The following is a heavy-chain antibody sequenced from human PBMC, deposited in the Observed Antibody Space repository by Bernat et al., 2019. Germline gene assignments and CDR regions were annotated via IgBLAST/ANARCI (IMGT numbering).Heavy chain of an antibody. Sequence: QVQLQQWGAGLLKPSETLSLTCAVYGGSFSGYYWSWIRQPPGKGLEWIGEINHSGSTNYNPSLKSRVTISVDTSKNQFSLKLSSVTAADTAVYYCASRRDGYNLMVGREYFQHWGEGTLVTVSS. D-gene: IGHD5-24*01. CDR3: ASRRDGYNLMVGREYFQH. CDR1: GGSFSGYY. V-gene: IGHV4-34*01. J-gene: IGHJ1*01. CDR2: INHSGST.